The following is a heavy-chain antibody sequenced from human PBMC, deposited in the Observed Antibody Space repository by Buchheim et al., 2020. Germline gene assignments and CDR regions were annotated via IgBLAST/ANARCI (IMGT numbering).Heavy chain of an antibody. CDR3: AKHATMIVVVTQGDYGMDV. CDR1: GGSISSYY. V-gene: IGHV4-59*08. Sequence: QVQLQESGPGLVKPSETLSLTCTVSGGSISSYYWSWIRQPPGKGLEWIGYIYYSGSTNYNPSLKSRVTISVDTSKNQFSLKLSSVTAADTAVYYCAKHATMIVVVTQGDYGMDVWGQGTT. J-gene: IGHJ6*02. CDR2: IYYSGST. D-gene: IGHD3-22*01.